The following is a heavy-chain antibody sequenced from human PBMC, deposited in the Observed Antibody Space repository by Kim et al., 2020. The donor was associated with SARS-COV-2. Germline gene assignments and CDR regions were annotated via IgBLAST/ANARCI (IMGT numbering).Heavy chain of an antibody. D-gene: IGHD5-12*01. CDR3: ARGGGSGYDLYPEGGMDV. V-gene: IGHV3-11*05. Sequence: GGSLRLSCAASGFTFSDYYMSWIRQAPGKGLEWVSYISSSSSYTNYADSVKGRFTISRDNAKNSLYLQMNSLRAEDTAVYYCARGGGSGYDLYPEGGMDVWGQGTTVTVSS. J-gene: IGHJ6*02. CDR2: ISSSSSYT. CDR1: GFTFSDYY.